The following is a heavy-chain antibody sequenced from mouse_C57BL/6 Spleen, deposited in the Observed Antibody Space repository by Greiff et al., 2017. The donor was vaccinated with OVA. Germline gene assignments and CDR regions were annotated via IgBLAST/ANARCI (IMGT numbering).Heavy chain of an antibody. D-gene: IGHD1-2*01. CDR1: GFNIKDDY. Sequence: VQLQQSGAELVRPGASVKLSCTASGFNIKDDYMHWVKQRPEQGLEWIGWIDPENGDTEYASKFQGQATIPADTSSNPAYLQLSSLTSEDTAVDYCVLRRFDYWGQGTTLTVSS. CDR3: VLRRFDY. J-gene: IGHJ2*01. V-gene: IGHV14-4*01. CDR2: IDPENGDT.